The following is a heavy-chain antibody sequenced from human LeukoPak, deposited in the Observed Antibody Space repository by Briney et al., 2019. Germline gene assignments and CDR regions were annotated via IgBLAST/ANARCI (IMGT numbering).Heavy chain of an antibody. D-gene: IGHD1-26*01. CDR1: GFTFGSCW. V-gene: IGHV3-7*01. CDR3: AGGRGSYGLWDS. Sequence: GGSLRLSCAASGFTFGSCWMNWVRQTPGKGLEWVANINQDGSQKFYVDSVKGRFTISRDNAKNTLYLQMNSLGAEDTAVYYCAGGRGSYGLWDSWGQGTLVTVSS. CDR2: INQDGSQK. J-gene: IGHJ4*02.